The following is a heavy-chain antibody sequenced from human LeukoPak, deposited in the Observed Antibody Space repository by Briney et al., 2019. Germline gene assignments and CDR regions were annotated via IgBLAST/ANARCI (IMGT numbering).Heavy chain of an antibody. Sequence: SETLSLTCTVSGGSISSYYWSWIRQPPGKGLEWIGEINYSGSTNYNPSLKSRVTISVDTSKNQFSLKLSSVTAADTAVYYCARVRSRFGELVLYYFDYWGQGTLVTVSS. CDR2: INYSGST. V-gene: IGHV4-34*01. D-gene: IGHD3-10*02. CDR1: GGSISSYY. J-gene: IGHJ4*02. CDR3: ARVRSRFGELVLYYFDY.